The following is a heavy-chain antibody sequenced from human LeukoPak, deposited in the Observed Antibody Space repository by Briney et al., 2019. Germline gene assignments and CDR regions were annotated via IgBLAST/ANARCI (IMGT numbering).Heavy chain of an antibody. CDR3: VRQRPRSSGDDFDY. Sequence: SSETLSLTCTVSGGSISSYYWSWIRQPPGKGLEWIGYIYYSGSTNYNPSLKSRVTISVDTSKNQFSLKLSSVTAADTAVYYCVRQRPRSSGDDFDYWGQGTLVTVSS. CDR2: IYYSGST. V-gene: IGHV4-59*08. D-gene: IGHD7-27*01. J-gene: IGHJ4*02. CDR1: GGSISSYY.